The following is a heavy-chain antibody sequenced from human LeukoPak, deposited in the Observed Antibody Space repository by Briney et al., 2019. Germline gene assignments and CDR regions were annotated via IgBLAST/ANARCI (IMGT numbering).Heavy chain of an antibody. D-gene: IGHD3-22*01. V-gene: IGHV3-7*01. Sequence: GGSLRLSCAASGFTFSRYWMSWVRQAPGKGLEWVANIKQDGSEKYYVDSVQGRFTISRDNAKNSLYLQMNSLRAEDTAVYYCARGRWYYYDSSGRYYFDYWGQGTLVTVSS. J-gene: IGHJ4*02. CDR3: ARGRWYYYDSSGRYYFDY. CDR2: IKQDGSEK. CDR1: GFTFSRYW.